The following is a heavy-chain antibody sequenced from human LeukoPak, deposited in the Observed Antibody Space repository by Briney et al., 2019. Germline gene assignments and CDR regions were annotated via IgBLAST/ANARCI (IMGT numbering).Heavy chain of an antibody. V-gene: IGHV1-8*02. D-gene: IGHD1-14*01. J-gene: IGHJ5*02. CDR1: GYTFTSYG. Sequence: PVASVKVSCKASGYTFTSYGISWVRQAPGQGLEWMGWMNPNNGNTGYAQKFQGRVTMTRDTYTNTAYMELRGLRPEDTAVYYCVRDAEGAGISVNFWFDPWGQGTLVTVSS. CDR3: VRDAEGAGISVNFWFDP. CDR2: MNPNNGNT.